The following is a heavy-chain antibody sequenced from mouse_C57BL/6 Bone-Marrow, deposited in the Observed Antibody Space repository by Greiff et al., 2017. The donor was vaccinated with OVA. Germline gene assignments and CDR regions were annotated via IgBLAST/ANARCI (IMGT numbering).Heavy chain of an antibody. CDR2: INYDGSST. D-gene: IGHD1-1*01. Sequence: EVQVVESEGGLVQPGSSMKLSCTASGFTFSDYYMAWVRQVPEKGLEWVANINYDGSSTYYLDSLKSRFIISRDNAKNILYLQMSSLKSEDTATYYCARGGSSSYWYFDVWGTGTTVTVSS. CDR1: GFTFSDYY. V-gene: IGHV5-16*01. J-gene: IGHJ1*03. CDR3: ARGGSSSYWYFDV.